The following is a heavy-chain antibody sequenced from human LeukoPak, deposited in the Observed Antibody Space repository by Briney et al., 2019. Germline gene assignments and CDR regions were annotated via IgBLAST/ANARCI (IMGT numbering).Heavy chain of an antibody. D-gene: IGHD5-12*01. Sequence: PGGSLRLSCAASGFTFDDYGINWVRQAPGKGLEWVSGINWNGGSTGYADSVKGRFTISRDNAKNSLYLQMNSLRAEDTALYHCARDSGYDFRDGAFDIWGQGTMVTVSS. V-gene: IGHV3-20*01. CDR1: GFTFDDYG. J-gene: IGHJ3*02. CDR3: ARDSGYDFRDGAFDI. CDR2: INWNGGST.